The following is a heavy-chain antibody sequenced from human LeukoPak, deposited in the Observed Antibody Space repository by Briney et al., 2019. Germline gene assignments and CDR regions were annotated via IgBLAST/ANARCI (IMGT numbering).Heavy chain of an antibody. V-gene: IGHV3-21*05. CDR3: AGDGTGVLPGDAFDI. J-gene: IGHJ3*02. CDR1: GFTFSSYG. CDR2: ISHTGNDI. Sequence: GGSLRLSCAASGFTFSSYGMHWVRQAPGEGLEWVSYISHTGNDIYYGESVKGRFTISRDNAKNSLYLQMHTLRAEDTAVYYCAGDGTGVLPGDAFDIWSQGTMVTVSS. D-gene: IGHD1-1*01.